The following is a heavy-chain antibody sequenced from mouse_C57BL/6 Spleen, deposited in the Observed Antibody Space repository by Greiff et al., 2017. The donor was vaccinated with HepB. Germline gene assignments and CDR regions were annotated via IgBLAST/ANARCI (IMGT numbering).Heavy chain of an antibody. V-gene: IGHV1-64*01. CDR3: AREGYYSNPFDY. CDR1: GYNFTSYW. CDR2: IHPNSGST. Sequence: VQLQQSGAELVKPGASVKLSCKASGYNFTSYWMHWVKQRPGQGLEWIGMIHPNSGSTNYNEKFKSKATLTVDKSSSTAYMQLSSLTSEDSAVYYCAREGYYSNPFDYWGQGTTLTVSS. J-gene: IGHJ2*01. D-gene: IGHD2-5*01.